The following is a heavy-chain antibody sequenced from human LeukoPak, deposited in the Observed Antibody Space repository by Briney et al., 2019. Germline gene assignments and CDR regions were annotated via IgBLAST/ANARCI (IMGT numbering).Heavy chain of an antibody. CDR2: INHSGST. D-gene: IGHD2-15*01. V-gene: IGHV4-34*01. J-gene: IGHJ6*03. CDR3: ARGAPYCSGGSCYSGTTVVTQNYYYYYMDV. CDR1: GASFSGYY. Sequence: SETLSLTCAVYGASFSGYYWSSIRQPPGKGLEWSGEINHSGSTNYNPSLMSRVNISVGTSKHQFSLKLSSVTAADTAVYYCARGAPYCSGGSCYSGTTVVTQNYYYYYMDVWGKGTTVTVSS.